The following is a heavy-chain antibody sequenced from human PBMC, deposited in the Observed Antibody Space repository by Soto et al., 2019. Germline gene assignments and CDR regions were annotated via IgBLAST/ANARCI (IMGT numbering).Heavy chain of an antibody. Sequence: ASVKVSCDAAGYTFTSSYMHYVRQPPGQGLEWMGIINPSGGSTSYAQKSQSRGTMTRDTAPSTVFMEFSSLRSEDTAVYYCARIRGYYYGSGSSPSYYYYGMDVWGQGTTVTVSS. CDR3: ARIRGYYYGSGSSPSYYYYGMDV. CDR1: GYTFTSSY. CDR2: INPSGGST. J-gene: IGHJ6*02. D-gene: IGHD3-10*01. V-gene: IGHV1-46*01.